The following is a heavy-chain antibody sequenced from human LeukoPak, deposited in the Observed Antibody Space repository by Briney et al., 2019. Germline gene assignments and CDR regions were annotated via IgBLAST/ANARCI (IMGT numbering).Heavy chain of an antibody. CDR2: IIPIFGTA. CDR3: ARSYSSGWYGVYNWFDP. V-gene: IGHV1-69*05. CDR1: GGTFSSYA. D-gene: IGHD6-19*01. J-gene: IGHJ5*02. Sequence: GSSVKVSCKASGGTFSSYAISWVRQAPGQGLEWMGRIIPIFGTANYAQKFQGRVTITTDESTSTAYMELSSLRSEDTAVYYCARSYSSGWYGVYNWFDPWGQGTLVTVSS.